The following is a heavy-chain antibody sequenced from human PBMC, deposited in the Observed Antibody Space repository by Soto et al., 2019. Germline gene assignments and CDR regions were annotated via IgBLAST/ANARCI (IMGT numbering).Heavy chain of an antibody. D-gene: IGHD4-4*01. CDR3: TRDSEFTETTGFMDV. Sequence: QVQLVQSGAEVKKPGASVKVSCKASGYTFTRYYVHWVGLAPGQGLEWMGIINPSGGTTSYAHKFQARVTMTRDTSTSTVYMELSSLKSEDTAVYYCTRDSEFTETTGFMDVWGQGTAVTVS. CDR1: GYTFTRYY. J-gene: IGHJ6*02. V-gene: IGHV1-46*03. CDR2: INPSGGTT.